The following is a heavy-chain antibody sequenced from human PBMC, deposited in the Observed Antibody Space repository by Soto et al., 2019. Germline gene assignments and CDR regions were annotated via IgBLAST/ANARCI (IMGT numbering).Heavy chain of an antibody. Sequence: EVQLLESGGGLVQPGGSLRLSCAGSGFTFINYAMNWVRQAPGKGLGWVSTISGGGDAPFFADSVRGRFTISRDNSKNTVTLQMNNLGVDDTAVYFCARKVPGSTSRPDYWYFDLWGRGTLVTVSS. CDR1: GFTFINYA. J-gene: IGHJ2*01. D-gene: IGHD3-10*01. CDR3: ARKVPGSTSRPDYWYFDL. CDR2: ISGGGDAP. V-gene: IGHV3-23*01.